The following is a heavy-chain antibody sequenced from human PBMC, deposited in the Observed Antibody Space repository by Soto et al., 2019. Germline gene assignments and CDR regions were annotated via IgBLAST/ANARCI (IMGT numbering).Heavy chain of an antibody. CDR1: GGTFNNFA. CDR2: IMPVFDTT. J-gene: IGHJ6*02. D-gene: IGHD6-25*01. V-gene: IGHV1-69*01. Sequence: QVQLVQSGAEVRKPGSSVKVSCQTSGGTFNNFAFTWVRQAPGQGLEWLGGIMPVFDTTNYAASFQGRITITADDLRNTVYMEMKTLRFDDTAVYYCVTATISPVSATFHHYGMDVWGQGTTVTVSS. CDR3: VTATISPVSATFHHYGMDV.